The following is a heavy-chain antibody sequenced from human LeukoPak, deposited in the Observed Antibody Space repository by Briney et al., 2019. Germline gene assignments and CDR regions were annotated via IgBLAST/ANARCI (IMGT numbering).Heavy chain of an antibody. CDR1: GFTFTNHY. Sequence: PGGSLTLSCAASGFTFTNHYMDWVRQAPGKGLEWVAFIRYDGSNKYYADSVKGRFTISRDNSKNTLYLQMNSLRAEDTAVYYCAKGPVEYYYDSSGYYPYWGQGTLVTVSS. CDR2: IRYDGSNK. V-gene: IGHV3-30*02. CDR3: AKGPVEYYYDSSGYYPY. J-gene: IGHJ4*02. D-gene: IGHD3-22*01.